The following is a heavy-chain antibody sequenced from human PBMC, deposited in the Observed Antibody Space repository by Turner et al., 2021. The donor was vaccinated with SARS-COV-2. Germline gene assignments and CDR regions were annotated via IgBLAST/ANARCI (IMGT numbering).Heavy chain of an antibody. V-gene: IGHV1-46*03. CDR1: GYIFTNYY. D-gene: IGHD1-26*01. Sequence: QVQLLQSGAGVKKPGASVKVSCKASGYIFTNYYIDWVGMAPGQGRGWREINNGRGNVTSYAEKFPGRVNMTTDTSTRTVNMKVKSLRADDTAVYLCARGDVVGADFDFWGQGTLVTVSP. J-gene: IGHJ4*02. CDR3: ARGDVVGADFDF. CDR2: NNGRGNVT.